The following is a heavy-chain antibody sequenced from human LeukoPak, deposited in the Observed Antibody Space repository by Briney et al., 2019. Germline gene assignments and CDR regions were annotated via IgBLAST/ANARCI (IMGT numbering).Heavy chain of an antibody. J-gene: IGHJ5*02. Sequence: ASVKVSCKASGYTFTGYYMHWVRQAPGQGLEWMGWINPNSGGTNYAQKFQGWVTMTRDTSISTAYMELSRLRSDDTAVYYCARSVVQGDIVVVPAAISWSDPWGQGTLVTVSS. CDR3: ARSVVQGDIVVVPAAISWSDP. CDR1: GYTFTGYY. CDR2: INPNSGGT. D-gene: IGHD2-2*01. V-gene: IGHV1-2*04.